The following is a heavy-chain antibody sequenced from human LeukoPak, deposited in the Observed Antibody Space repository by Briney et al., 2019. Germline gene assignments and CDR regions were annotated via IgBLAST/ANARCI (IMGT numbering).Heavy chain of an antibody. D-gene: IGHD1-26*01. CDR3: ARDRHSGNYYLDY. V-gene: IGHV1-2*04. J-gene: IGHJ4*02. CDR2: INPNNGGT. Sequence: GASVKVSCKAPGYTFTGYYIHWVRQAPGQGLEWMGWINPNNGGTNYVQKFQGWVTMTRDTSISTAYMELSRLRSNDTAVYYCARDRHSGNYYLDYWGQGTLVTVSS. CDR1: GYTFTGYY.